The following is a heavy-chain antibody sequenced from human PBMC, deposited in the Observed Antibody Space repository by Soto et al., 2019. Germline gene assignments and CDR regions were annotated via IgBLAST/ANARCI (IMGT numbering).Heavy chain of an antibody. CDR3: AKAKYINGWNYFDY. CDR1: GFTFSSYA. J-gene: IGHJ4*02. CDR2: ISGNGGSS. Sequence: GGSLRLSCAASGFTFSSYAMGWVRQAPGKGLEWVSTISGNGGSSNYADSVKGRVTISRDNSKNTLYLQMNSLRDEDTAVYYCAKAKYINGWNYFDYWGQGTLVTVSS. V-gene: IGHV3-23*01. D-gene: IGHD6-19*01.